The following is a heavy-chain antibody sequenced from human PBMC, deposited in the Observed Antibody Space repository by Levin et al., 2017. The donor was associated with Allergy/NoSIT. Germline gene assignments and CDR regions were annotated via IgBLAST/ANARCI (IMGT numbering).Heavy chain of an antibody. D-gene: IGHD6-19*01. V-gene: IGHV1-69*01. CDR3: ARVLGGWYVFDY. CDR2: INPLSGTP. Sequence: TWVRQARGQGLEWMGGINPLSGTPNYAQKFQGRVTFTADESTGTAYMELSSLRSEDTAVYYCARVLGGWYVFDYWGQGTLVTVSS. J-gene: IGHJ4*02.